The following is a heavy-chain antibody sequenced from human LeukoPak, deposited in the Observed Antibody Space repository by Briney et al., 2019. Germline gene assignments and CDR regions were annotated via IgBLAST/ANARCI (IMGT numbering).Heavy chain of an antibody. CDR2: IYHSGST. J-gene: IGHJ5*02. D-gene: IGHD4-23*01. CDR1: GYYISSAYY. V-gene: IGHV4-38-2*02. CDR3: ARGIVDDYGGNSGSGWFDP. Sequence: SETLSLTCTVSGYYISSAYYWGWIRQPPGKGLEWIGSIYHSGSTYYNPSLKSRVTISVDTSKNQFSLKLSSVTAADTAVYYCARGIVDDYGGNSGSGWFDPWGQGTLVTVSS.